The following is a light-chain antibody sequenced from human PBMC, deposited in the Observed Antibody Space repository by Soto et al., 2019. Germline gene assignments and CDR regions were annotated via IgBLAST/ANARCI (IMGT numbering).Light chain of an antibody. CDR1: QGISSA. J-gene: IGKJ2*02. V-gene: IGKV1-13*02. CDR3: QQCNSYPCT. Sequence: IQLTQSPSSLSASVGDRVTITCRASQGISSALAWYQQTPGKAPKLLIFDASSLDSGVPSRFSGSGSGTDFTRTISSRQPEDFATYYCQQCNSYPCTFGQGTKMEIK. CDR2: DAS.